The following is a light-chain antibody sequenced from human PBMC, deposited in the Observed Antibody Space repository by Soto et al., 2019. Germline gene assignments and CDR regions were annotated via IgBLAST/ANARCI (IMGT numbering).Light chain of an antibody. CDR3: LLWDSTRYV. CDR2: RDT. J-gene: IGLJ1*01. CDR1: NIGTKD. V-gene: IGLV3-9*01. Sequence: SYELTQPLSVSVALGQTATLSRRRINIGTKDVHWYQQKPGQAPVLVIFRDTNRPAGIPERYAGSNSGNTAPLTISRAEAVDGADYLCLLWDSTRYVCGTGTQLTVL.